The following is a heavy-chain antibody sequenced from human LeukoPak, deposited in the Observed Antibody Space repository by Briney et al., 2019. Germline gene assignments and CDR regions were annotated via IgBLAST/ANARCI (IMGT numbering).Heavy chain of an antibody. Sequence: SETLSLTCTVSGGSISSGSYYWSWIRQPAGKGLEWIGRIYSSGSTNYNPSLKSRVTISLETSKNQFSLKLSSVTAADTAVYYCARDQQLRTCYWFDPWGQGTLVTVSS. CDR1: GGSISSGSYY. V-gene: IGHV4-61*02. D-gene: IGHD6-13*01. CDR2: IYSSGST. CDR3: ARDQQLRTCYWFDP. J-gene: IGHJ5*02.